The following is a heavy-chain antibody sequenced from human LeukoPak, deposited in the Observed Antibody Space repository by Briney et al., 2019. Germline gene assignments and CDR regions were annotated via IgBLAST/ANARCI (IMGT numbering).Heavy chain of an antibody. D-gene: IGHD3-9*01. V-gene: IGHV3-48*02. CDR3: VRDYDWALDS. Sequence: GGSLRLSCAASGFTFSSYSTNWVRQAPGKGLEWVSYIGSTRSPIYYADSVKGRFTISRDNAKNSLYLQMNTLRDEDTAVYYCVRDYDWALDSWGQGTLVTVSS. J-gene: IGHJ4*02. CDR1: GFTFSSYS. CDR2: IGSTRSPI.